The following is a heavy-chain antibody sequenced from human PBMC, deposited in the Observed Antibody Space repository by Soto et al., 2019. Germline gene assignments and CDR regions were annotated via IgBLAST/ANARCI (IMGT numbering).Heavy chain of an antibody. CDR1: GGSINSYY. D-gene: IGHD3-10*01. CDR2: VHHSWGS. CDR3: ARQGFGPLHGLVDV. Sequence: QVQLQESGPGLVKPSETLSLSCTVSGGSINSYYWSWIRQSPGKRMEWIGYVHHSWGSSYNPSLQGCVSISLDTSKIESAPKVTHVAATDTAVYYCARQGFGPLHGLVDVWGQGTTVTVS. J-gene: IGHJ6*02. V-gene: IGHV4-59*08.